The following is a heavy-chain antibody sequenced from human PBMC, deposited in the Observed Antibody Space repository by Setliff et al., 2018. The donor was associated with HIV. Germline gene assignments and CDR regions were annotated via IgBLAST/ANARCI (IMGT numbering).Heavy chain of an antibody. CDR2: MNPNTGVA. D-gene: IGHD3-10*01. J-gene: IGHJ6*03. CDR1: GHTFSNSD. CDR3: ASGKGVGGVIITGGLDV. V-gene: IGHV1-8*01. Sequence: ASVKVSCKASGHTFSNSDIHWVRRATGQGLEWMGWMNPNTGVAGYALKFQGRVTMTRETSISTAYMELSSLTSEDTAVYWCASGKGVGGVIITGGLDVWGKGTTGTV.